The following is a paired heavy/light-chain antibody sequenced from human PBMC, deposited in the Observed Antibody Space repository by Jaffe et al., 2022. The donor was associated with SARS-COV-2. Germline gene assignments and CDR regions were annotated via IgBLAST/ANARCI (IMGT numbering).Light chain of an antibody. CDR2: SGS. Sequence: DIVMTQSPLSLPVTPGEPASISCRSSQSLLHTNGYNYLDWYLQKPGQSPQLLIYSGSNRASGVPDRFSGSGSGTDFTLKISRVEAEDVGIYYCMQALQTRTFGQGTKVEI. CDR3: MQALQTRT. V-gene: IGKV2-28*01. CDR1: QSLLHTNGYNY. J-gene: IGKJ1*01.
Heavy chain of an antibody. Sequence: QVQLQESGPRLVKPSETLSLTCTVSGGSINGYYWSWIRQPPGKALEYIGYIYYTGNANYNPSLVSRVSMSVDTSNNQFSLRLSSATAADTAVYYCARHQNSGSYPIDYWGQGTLVTVSS. D-gene: IGHD3-10*01. CDR1: GGSINGYY. V-gene: IGHV4-59*01. J-gene: IGHJ4*02. CDR2: IYYTGNA. CDR3: ARHQNSGSYPIDY.